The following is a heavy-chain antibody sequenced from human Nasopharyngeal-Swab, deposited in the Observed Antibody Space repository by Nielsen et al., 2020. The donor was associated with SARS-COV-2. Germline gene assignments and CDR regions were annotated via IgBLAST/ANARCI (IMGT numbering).Heavy chain of an antibody. V-gene: IGHV3-74*01. CDR2: INSDGSST. Sequence: GESLKTSWAASGFTFSRYWMHWGRQAPGKGPEWGARINSDGSSTSYADSVKGRFTISRDNAKNMLYLQMNSLRAEDTAVYYCARDKVVVVPAAIYYYGMDVWGQGTTVTVSS. J-gene: IGHJ6*02. CDR3: ARDKVVVVPAAIYYYGMDV. CDR1: GFTFSRYW. D-gene: IGHD2-2*01.